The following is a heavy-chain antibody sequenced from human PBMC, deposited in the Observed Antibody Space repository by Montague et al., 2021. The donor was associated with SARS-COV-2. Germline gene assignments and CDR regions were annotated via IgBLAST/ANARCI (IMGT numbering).Heavy chain of an antibody. V-gene: IGHV4-39*01. CDR1: GASISLNSHS. CDR2: VHNTGNS. CDR3: PRLPAGFTNRFDT. Sequence: SETLSLTCTVSGASISLNSHSWGWLRQPPGRGLEWITSVHNTGNSYHNSSLQIPVTISRDTSQRQVSLRPNSMATADTAVYYCPRLPAGFTNRFDTWGQGILVTVSS. J-gene: IGHJ5*02. D-gene: IGHD6-19*01.